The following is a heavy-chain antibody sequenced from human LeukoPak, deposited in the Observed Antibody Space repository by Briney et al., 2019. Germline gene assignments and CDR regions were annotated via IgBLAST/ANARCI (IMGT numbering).Heavy chain of an antibody. J-gene: IGHJ4*02. CDR1: GFSFSTIY. Sequence: GGSLRLSCAASGFSFSTIYMSWVCQTPGQGLEWVANINVDGTAEYYVDSVKGRFTISRDNAKNSLYLQMNSLRADDTAVYYCTRASTYYFDSSGYSYWGQGTLVTVFS. D-gene: IGHD3-22*01. V-gene: IGHV3-7*01. CDR3: TRASTYYFDSSGYSY. CDR2: INVDGTAE.